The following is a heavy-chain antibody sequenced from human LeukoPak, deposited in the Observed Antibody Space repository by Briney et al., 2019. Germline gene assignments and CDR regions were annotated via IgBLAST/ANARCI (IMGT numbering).Heavy chain of an antibody. Sequence: GGSLRLSCAASGFTFSSYSMNWVRQAPGKGLGWVSYISSSSSTIYYADSVKGRFTISRDNAKNSLYLQMNSLRAEDTAVYYCARAKMATIPDYWGQGTLVTVSS. CDR3: ARAKMATIPDY. V-gene: IGHV3-48*01. J-gene: IGHJ4*02. CDR1: GFTFSSYS. D-gene: IGHD5-24*01. CDR2: ISSSSSTI.